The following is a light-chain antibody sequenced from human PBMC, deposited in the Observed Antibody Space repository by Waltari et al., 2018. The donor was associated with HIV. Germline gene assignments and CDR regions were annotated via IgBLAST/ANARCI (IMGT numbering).Light chain of an antibody. CDR2: RAT. CDR1: QTVGDW. V-gene: IGKV1-5*03. CDR3: HQYSDYVGS. J-gene: IGKJ1*01. Sequence: DIHMTQSPPTLTASVGARVNITCRASQTVGDWLAWYQQKPGEAPSLLIYRATDVESGVPSRFSGNASGTDFTLAIDSLHPDDFATYYCHQYSDYVGSFGQGTRVELK.